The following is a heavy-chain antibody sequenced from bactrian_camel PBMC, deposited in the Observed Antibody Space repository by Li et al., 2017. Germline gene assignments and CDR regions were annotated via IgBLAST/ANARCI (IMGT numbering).Heavy chain of an antibody. J-gene: IGHJ4*01. CDR1: GLTFDEAD. V-gene: IGHV3S55*01. CDR2: FSTDGVI. D-gene: IGHD7*01. CDR3: AAELAPCRHIDTVASAFY. Sequence: HVQLVESGGGSVQAGGSLRLSCTVSGLTFDEADMGWYRQASENECALVSSFSTDGVIYYADSVKGRFTISQDNAKKILYLQMDSLKPEDTAMYFCAAELAPCRHIDTVASAFYWGQGTQVTVS.